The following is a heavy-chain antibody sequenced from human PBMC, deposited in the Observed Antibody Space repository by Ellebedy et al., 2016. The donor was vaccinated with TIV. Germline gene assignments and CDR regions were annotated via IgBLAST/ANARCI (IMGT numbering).Heavy chain of an antibody. J-gene: IGHJ4*02. CDR2: ISYYGSNK. Sequence: GESLKISCAASGFTFSSDAMHWVRQAPGKGLEWVAVISYYGSNKYYADSVKGRFTISRDNSKNTLYLQMNSLRVEDTALYYCARWPSGDAPLDYWGQGTLVTVSS. V-gene: IGHV3-30-3*01. CDR1: GFTFSSDA. CDR3: ARWPSGDAPLDY. D-gene: IGHD4-17*01.